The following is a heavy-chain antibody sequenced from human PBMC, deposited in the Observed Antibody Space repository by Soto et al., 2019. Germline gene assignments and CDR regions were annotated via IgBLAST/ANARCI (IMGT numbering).Heavy chain of an antibody. CDR2: IYYSGST. CDR3: ARDGGYCSGGSCYLRGFDP. J-gene: IGHJ5*02. Sequence: SETLSLTCTVSGGSISSYYWSWIRQPPGKGLEWIGYIYYSGSTNYNPSLKSRVTISVDTSKNQFSLKLSSVTAADTAVYYCARDGGYCSGGSCYLRGFDPWGQGTLVTVSS. CDR1: GGSISSYY. V-gene: IGHV4-59*01. D-gene: IGHD2-15*01.